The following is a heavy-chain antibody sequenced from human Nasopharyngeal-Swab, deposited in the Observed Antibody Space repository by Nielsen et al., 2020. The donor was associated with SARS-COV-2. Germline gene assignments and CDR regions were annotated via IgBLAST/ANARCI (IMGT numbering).Heavy chain of an antibody. Sequence: GESLKISCAASGFTFSSYSMNWVRQAPGKGLEWVSSISSSSSYIYYADSVKGRFTISRDNAKSSLYLQMNSLRAEDTAVYYCARDGGATIFDYWGQGTLVTVSS. CDR3: ARDGGATIFDY. V-gene: IGHV3-21*01. CDR1: GFTFSSYS. D-gene: IGHD1-26*01. CDR2: ISSSSSYI. J-gene: IGHJ4*02.